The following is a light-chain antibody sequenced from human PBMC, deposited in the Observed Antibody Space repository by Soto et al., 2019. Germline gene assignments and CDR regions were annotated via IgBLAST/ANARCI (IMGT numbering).Light chain of an antibody. V-gene: IGLV2-8*01. CDR2: EVT. J-gene: IGLJ1*01. CDR1: SGDVGGYDY. Sequence: STGTSGDVGGYDYVSWYQQHPGKAPKLMIYEVTKRPLGVPDRFSGSKSGNTASLTVSGLQAEDEADYYCSSYAGSDNPYVFGTGTKVTVL. CDR3: SSYAGSDNPYV.